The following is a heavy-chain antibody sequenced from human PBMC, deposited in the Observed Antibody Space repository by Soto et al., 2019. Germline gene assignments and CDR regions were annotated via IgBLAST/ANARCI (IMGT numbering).Heavy chain of an antibody. CDR3: STANNYGDDWYFDL. CDR2: IKSESDGGTT. D-gene: IGHD2-21*02. CDR1: GFIFNDAW. Sequence: PGGSLRLSCEGSGFIFNDAWMTWVRQAPGKGLEWVGRIKSESDGGTTAYEAPVKGRFTISRDDSKKTVYLQMNSLKTEDTAVYYCSTANNYGDDWYFDLWGRGTLVTVSS. J-gene: IGHJ2*01. V-gene: IGHV3-15*01.